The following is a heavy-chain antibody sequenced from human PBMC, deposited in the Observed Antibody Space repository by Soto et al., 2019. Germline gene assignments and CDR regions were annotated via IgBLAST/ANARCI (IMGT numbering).Heavy chain of an antibody. Sequence: PSETLSLTCTVSGGSISSSSYYWGWIRQPPGKGLEWIGSFYYSGSTYYNPSLKSRVTISVDTSKNQFSLKLSSLTAADTAVYYCARLWFESPDYWGQGTLVTVSS. CDR1: GGSISSSSYY. V-gene: IGHV4-39*01. D-gene: IGHD3-10*01. J-gene: IGHJ4*02. CDR2: FYYSGST. CDR3: ARLWFESPDY.